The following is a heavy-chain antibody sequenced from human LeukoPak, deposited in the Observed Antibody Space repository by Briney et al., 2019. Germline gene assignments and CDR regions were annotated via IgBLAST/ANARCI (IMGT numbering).Heavy chain of an antibody. Sequence: GSLRLSCAASGFTVSSNYMSWIRQPPGKGLEWIGSIYYSGSTYYNPSLKSRVTMSVDTSKKQFSLKLSSVTAADTAVYYCARHAVEAASRWFDPWGQGTLVTVSS. CDR1: GFTVSSNY. J-gene: IGHJ5*02. CDR2: IYYSGST. CDR3: ARHAVEAASRWFDP. V-gene: IGHV4-59*04. D-gene: IGHD1-1*01.